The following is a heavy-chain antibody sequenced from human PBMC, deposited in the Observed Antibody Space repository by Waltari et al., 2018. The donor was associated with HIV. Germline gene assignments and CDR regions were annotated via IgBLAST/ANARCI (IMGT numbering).Heavy chain of an antibody. Sequence: QVQLQESGPGLVKPSETLSLTCTGSGGSVSSGGCYWTWIRQPPGKGLEWIGFMHDSGTTNSHASLKRRVTISIDVSKNQFSLKLTSVTAADTALYYCARDQDGSFLAYWGQGTLVTVSS. CDR1: GGSVSSGGCY. D-gene: IGHD6-19*01. CDR3: ARDQDGSFLAY. V-gene: IGHV4-61*08. CDR2: MHDSGTT. J-gene: IGHJ4*02.